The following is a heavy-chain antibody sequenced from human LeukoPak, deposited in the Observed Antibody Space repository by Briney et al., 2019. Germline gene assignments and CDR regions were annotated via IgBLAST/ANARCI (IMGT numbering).Heavy chain of an antibody. D-gene: IGHD4-17*01. CDR3: AGGYGDYAY. V-gene: IGHV3-7*01. Sequence: PGGSLRLSCAASGFTFSSYWMTWVRQAPGKGLEWVANIKQDGSEKYYVDSVKGRFTISRDNAKNSLYLQMNSLRTEDTAVYYCAGGYGDYAYWGQGTLVTVSS. J-gene: IGHJ4*02. CDR2: IKQDGSEK. CDR1: GFTFSSYW.